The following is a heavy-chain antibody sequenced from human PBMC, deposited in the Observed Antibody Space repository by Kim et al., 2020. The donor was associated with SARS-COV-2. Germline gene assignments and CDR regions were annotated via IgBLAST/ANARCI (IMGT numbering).Heavy chain of an antibody. Sequence: SVKVSCKASGGTFSSYAISWVRQAPGQELEWMGGIIPIFGTANYAQKFQGRVTITADESTSTAYMELSSLRSEDTAVYYCARGPRGYSGYDHFDYWGQGTLVTVSS. D-gene: IGHD5-12*01. V-gene: IGHV1-69*13. CDR1: GGTFSSYA. CDR3: ARGPRGYSGYDHFDY. CDR2: IIPIFGTA. J-gene: IGHJ4*02.